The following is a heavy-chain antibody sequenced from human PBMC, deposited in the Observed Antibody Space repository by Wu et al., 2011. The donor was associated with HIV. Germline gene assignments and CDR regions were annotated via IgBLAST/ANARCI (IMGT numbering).Heavy chain of an antibody. CDR2: INPSDGST. D-gene: IGHD3-10*01. J-gene: IGHJ4*02. CDR3: ARGFPYHFDY. Sequence: QVQLVQSGPEVKKPGASVKVSCKASGYTFTSYFMHWVRQAPGQGLEWMGIINPSDGSTNYAQKFQGRVTMTRDTSTSTVYMELSSLRSGDTAVYYCARGFPYHFDYWGQGTLVTVSS. CDR1: GYTFTSYF. V-gene: IGHV1-46*01.